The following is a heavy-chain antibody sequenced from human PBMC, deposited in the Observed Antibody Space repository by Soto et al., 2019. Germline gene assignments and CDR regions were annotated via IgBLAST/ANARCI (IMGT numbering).Heavy chain of an antibody. Sequence: MQLGGSLRLSCAASGFTVSSNYMSWVRQAPGKGLEWVSVIYSGGSTYYADSGKGRFTISRDNSKNTLYLQMNSLRAEDTAVYYCARRGDFDYWGQGTLVTVSS. V-gene: IGHV3-53*01. CDR1: GFTVSSNY. CDR3: ARRGDFDY. J-gene: IGHJ4*02. CDR2: IYSGGST. D-gene: IGHD3-16*01.